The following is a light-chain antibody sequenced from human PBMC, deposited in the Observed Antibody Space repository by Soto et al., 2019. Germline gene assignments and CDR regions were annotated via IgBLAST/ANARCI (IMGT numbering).Light chain of an antibody. J-gene: IGLJ2*01. CDR1: SSDVRGYNY. Sequence: QSVLTQPPSASGSPGHSVTISCTGTSSDVRGYNYVSWYQQHPGKAPKLMIYEVSKRASGVHDRFSGSKSDNKASLTGSGHQAEYEADYYCSSYAGSNNLVFGGGTKLTVL. CDR3: SSYAGSNNLV. V-gene: IGLV2-8*01. CDR2: EVS.